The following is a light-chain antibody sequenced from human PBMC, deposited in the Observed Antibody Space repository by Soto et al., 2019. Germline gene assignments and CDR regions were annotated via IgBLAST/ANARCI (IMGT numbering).Light chain of an antibody. J-gene: IGKJ5*01. CDR2: DVS. Sequence: AIHVTQSPSSLSASVVYRVTITCRASQDIRGALAWYQQKPGKAPKLLIYDVSTLESGVPSRFSGSGSGTEFTLTITSLQPEDFGTYYCQQFNSYPITFGHGTRLEIK. CDR3: QQFNSYPIT. V-gene: IGKV1-13*02. CDR1: QDIRGA.